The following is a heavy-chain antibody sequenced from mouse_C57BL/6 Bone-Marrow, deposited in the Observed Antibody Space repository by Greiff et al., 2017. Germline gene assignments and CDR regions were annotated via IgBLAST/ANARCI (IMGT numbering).Heavy chain of an antibody. J-gene: IGHJ4*01. V-gene: IGHV5-9-1*02. CDR1: GFTFSSYA. Sequence: GKLMESGEGLVKPGGSLKLSCAASGFTFSSYAMSWVRQTPEKRLEWVAYISSGGDYIYYADTVKGRFTISRDNARNTLYLQMSSLKSEDTAMYYCTGDYGDYWGQGTSVTVSS. CDR3: TGDYGDY. CDR2: ISSGGDYI. D-gene: IGHD2-4*01.